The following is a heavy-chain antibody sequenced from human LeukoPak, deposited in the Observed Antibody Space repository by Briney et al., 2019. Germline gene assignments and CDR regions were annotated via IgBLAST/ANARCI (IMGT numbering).Heavy chain of an antibody. CDR1: GYTFTSYY. CDR2: INPSGGST. V-gene: IGHV1-46*01. J-gene: IGHJ3*02. CDR3: ARRSSSGGAFDI. D-gene: IGHD6-6*01. Sequence: ASVKVSCKASGYTFTSYYMHWVRQAPGQGLEWMGIINPSGGSTSYAQKFRGRVTMTRDMSTSTVYMELSSLRSEDTAVYYCARRSSSGGAFDIWGQGTMVTVSS.